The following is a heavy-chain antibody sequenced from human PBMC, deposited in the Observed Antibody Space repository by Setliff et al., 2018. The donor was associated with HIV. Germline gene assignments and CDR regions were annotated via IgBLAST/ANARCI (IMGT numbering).Heavy chain of an antibody. CDR2: IWYDGSNK. V-gene: IGHV3-33*01. CDR1: GFTFSSYG. J-gene: IGHJ6*02. Sequence: GGSLRLSCAASGFTFSSYGMHWVRQAPGKGLEWVAVIWYDGSNKYYADSVKGRFTISRDNSKNTLYLQMNSLRAEDTAIYYCARDLDYYYGMDVWGQGTTVTVSS. CDR3: ARDLDYYYGMDV.